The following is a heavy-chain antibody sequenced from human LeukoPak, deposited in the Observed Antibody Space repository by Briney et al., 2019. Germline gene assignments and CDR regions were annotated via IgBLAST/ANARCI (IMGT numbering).Heavy chain of an antibody. CDR3: ARQIAVAEVAFDI. D-gene: IGHD6-19*01. J-gene: IGHJ3*02. V-gene: IGHV3-66*04. Sequence: GGSLRLSCAASGFTFSSYWMHWVRQAPGKGLEWVSVIYSGGSTYYADSVKGRFTISRDNSKNTLYLQMNSLRAEDTAVYYCARQIAVAEVAFDIWGQGTMVTVSS. CDR1: GFTFSSYW. CDR2: IYSGGST.